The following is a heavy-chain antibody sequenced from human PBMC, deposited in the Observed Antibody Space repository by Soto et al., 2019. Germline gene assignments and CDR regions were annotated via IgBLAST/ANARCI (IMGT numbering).Heavy chain of an antibody. D-gene: IGHD3-10*01. J-gene: IGHJ5*01. V-gene: IGHV3-21*01. CDR2: ISSGSSYI. CDR3: ARDILSGGAYPDS. CDR1: GFTFSTYT. Sequence: GGSLRLSCAASGFTFSTYTMNWGRQAPGKGLEWISSISSGSSYIYYAGSVEGRFTISRDNAKNSLFLQMNSLRADDTAVYYCARDILSGGAYPDSWGQGTKVTVSS.